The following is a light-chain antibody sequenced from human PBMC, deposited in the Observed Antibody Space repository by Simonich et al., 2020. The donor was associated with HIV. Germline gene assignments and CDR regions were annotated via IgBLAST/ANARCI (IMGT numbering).Light chain of an antibody. CDR3: QQSYSTPLT. CDR2: AAS. Sequence: IQMTQSPSSLSASVGDRVTIACRASQSISRYLNWYQQKPGKAPKLLIYAASSLQSGVPSRFRGSGSGTDFILTISSLQPEDFATYYCQQSYSTPLTFGGGTKVDIK. V-gene: IGKV1-39*01. CDR1: QSISRY. J-gene: IGKJ4*01.